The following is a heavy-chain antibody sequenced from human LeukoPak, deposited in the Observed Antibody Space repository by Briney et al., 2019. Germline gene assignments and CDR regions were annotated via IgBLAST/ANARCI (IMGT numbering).Heavy chain of an antibody. CDR3: AKTREYFDWLLPTDY. D-gene: IGHD3-9*01. V-gene: IGHV3-30*18. Sequence: GGSLRLSCVASGFTFSTYGMNWVRQAPGKGLEWVAVISHHGANKFYADSVKGRFTISRDNSNNMVYLQMNSLRAEDTAVYYCAKTREYFDWLLPTDYWGQGTLVTVSS. CDR1: GFTFSTYG. CDR2: ISHHGANK. J-gene: IGHJ4*02.